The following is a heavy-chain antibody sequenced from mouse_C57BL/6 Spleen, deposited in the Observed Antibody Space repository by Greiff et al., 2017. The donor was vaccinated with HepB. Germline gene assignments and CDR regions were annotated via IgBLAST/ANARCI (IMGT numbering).Heavy chain of an antibody. CDR2: INPSNGGT. J-gene: IGHJ2*01. CDR1: GYTFTSYW. D-gene: IGHD2-1*01. Sequence: QVQLQQPGTELVKPGASVKLSCKASGYTFTSYWMHWVKQRPGQGLEWIGNINPSNGGTNYNEKFKSKATLTVDKSSSTAYMQLSSLTSEDSAVYYCARPMRIYGNSYYFDYWGQGTTLTVSS. CDR3: ARPMRIYGNSYYFDY. V-gene: IGHV1-53*01.